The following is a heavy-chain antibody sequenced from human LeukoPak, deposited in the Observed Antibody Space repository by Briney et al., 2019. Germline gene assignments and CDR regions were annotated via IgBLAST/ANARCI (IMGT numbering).Heavy chain of an antibody. CDR1: GGSISSGDYY. J-gene: IGHJ4*02. V-gene: IGHV4-30-4*01. D-gene: IGHD3-22*01. CDR3: ATGYYYDLYFDY. CDR2: IYYSGST. Sequence: SETLSLTCTVSGGSISSGDYYWSWLRQPPGKGLEWIGYIYYSGSTYYNPSLKSRVTISVDTSKNQFSLKLSSVTAADTAVYYCATGYYYDLYFDYWGQGTLVTVSS.